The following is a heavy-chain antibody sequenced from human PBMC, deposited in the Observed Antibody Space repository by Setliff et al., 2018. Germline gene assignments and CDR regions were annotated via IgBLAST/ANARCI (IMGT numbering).Heavy chain of an antibody. V-gene: IGHV4-39*01. CDR2: IKYSGST. D-gene: IGHD2-15*01. Sequence: PSETLSLTCTVSGDSISSSNYYWGWIRQPPGKGLERIAAIKYSGSTSFNPSLKSRVTISVDKSKSQFSLKLSSVTAVDTAVYYCARQGTYCDGGGGSCFPPNYWGQGTLVTVSS. CDR1: GDSISSSNYY. CDR3: ARQGTYCDGGGGSCFPPNY. J-gene: IGHJ4*02.